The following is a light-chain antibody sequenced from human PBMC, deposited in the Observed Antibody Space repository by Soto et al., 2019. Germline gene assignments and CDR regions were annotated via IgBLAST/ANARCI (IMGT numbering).Light chain of an antibody. Sequence: VLTQSPGTLSLSLGERATINCKSSQSVLYSSNNKNYLAWYQQKPGQPPKLLIYWASTRESGVPDRFSGSGSGTDFTLTISSLQAEDVAVYYCQQYYSTPRTFGQGTKLEIK. CDR3: QQYYSTPRT. CDR2: WAS. CDR1: QSVLYSSNNKNY. J-gene: IGKJ2*01. V-gene: IGKV4-1*01.